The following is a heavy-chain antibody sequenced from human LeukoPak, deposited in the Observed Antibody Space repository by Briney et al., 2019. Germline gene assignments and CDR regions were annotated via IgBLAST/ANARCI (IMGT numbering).Heavy chain of an antibody. CDR2: INHSGST. CDR1: GGSFSGYY. J-gene: IGHJ4*02. CDR3: ARGPTDLIAARPFDY. Sequence: PSETLSLTCAVYGGSFSGYYWSWIRQPPGKGLEWIGDINHSGSTNYNPSLKSRVTISVDTSENQFSLKLSSVTAADTAVYYCARGPTDLIAARPFDYWGQGTLVTVSS. D-gene: IGHD6-6*01. V-gene: IGHV4-34*01.